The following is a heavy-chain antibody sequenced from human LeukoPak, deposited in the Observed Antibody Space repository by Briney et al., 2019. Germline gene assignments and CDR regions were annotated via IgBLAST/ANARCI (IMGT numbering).Heavy chain of an antibody. CDR1: GYSFTSYW. D-gene: IGHD3-22*01. J-gene: IGHJ4*02. CDR3: ARRVDYDSISFDY. CDR2: IYPGDSDT. V-gene: IGHV5-51*01. Sequence: GESLQISCQGSGYSFTSYWIGWVRQMPGKGLEWMGIIYPGDSDTRYSPSFQGQVTISADKSISTAYLQWSSLKASDTAMYYCARRVDYDSISFDYWGQGTLVTVSS.